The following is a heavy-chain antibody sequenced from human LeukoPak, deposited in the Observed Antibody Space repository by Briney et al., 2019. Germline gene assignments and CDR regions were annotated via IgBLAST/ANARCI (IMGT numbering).Heavy chain of an antibody. CDR3: AKSGYSSGWLRAFDI. CDR2: ISGSDGST. Sequence: GGSLRLSCAASGFTVSSNHMSWVRQAPGKGLEWVSGISGSDGSTYYADSVKGRFSISRDNSKKTLFLQMNSLRAEDTAVYYCAKSGYSSGWLRAFDIWGQGTLVTVSS. V-gene: IGHV3-23*01. J-gene: IGHJ3*02. D-gene: IGHD6-19*01. CDR1: GFTVSSNH.